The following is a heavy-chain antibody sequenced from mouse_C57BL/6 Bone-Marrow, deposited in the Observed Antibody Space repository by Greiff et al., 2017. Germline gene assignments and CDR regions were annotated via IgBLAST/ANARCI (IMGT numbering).Heavy chain of an antibody. J-gene: IGHJ2*01. CDR2: INPNNGGT. CDR1: GYTFTDYY. V-gene: IGHV1-26*01. D-gene: IGHD2-5*01. CDR3: AREFPYYSNVDY. Sequence: EVQLQQSGPELVKPGASVKISCKASGYTFTDYYMNWVKQSHGKSLEWIGEINPNNGGTSYNQKFKGKATLTVDKSSSTAYMELRSLTSEDSAVYDCAREFPYYSNVDYWGQGTTLTVSS.